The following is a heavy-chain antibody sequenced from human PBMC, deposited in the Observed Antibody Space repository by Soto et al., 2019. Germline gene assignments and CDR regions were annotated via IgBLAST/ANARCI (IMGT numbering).Heavy chain of an antibody. CDR3: AKDREWWLDY. J-gene: IGHJ4*02. Sequence: PGWSLRLSCAASGFTFSSYGMHWVRQAPGKGLEWVAVISYDGSNKYYADSVKGRFTISRDNSKNTLYLQMNSLRAEDTAVYYCAKDREWWLDYWGQGTLVTVSS. CDR2: ISYDGSNK. CDR1: GFTFSSYG. V-gene: IGHV3-30*18. D-gene: IGHD2-15*01.